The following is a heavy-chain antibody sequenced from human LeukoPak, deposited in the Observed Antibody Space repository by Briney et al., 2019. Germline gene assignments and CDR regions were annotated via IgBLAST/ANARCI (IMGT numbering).Heavy chain of an antibody. J-gene: IGHJ4*02. CDR3: ARDLTSGSHPHFDA. CDR1: GFTFSSYS. CDR2: ISSSSSTI. V-gene: IGHV3-48*04. D-gene: IGHD1-26*01. Sequence: GGSLRLSCAASGFTFSSYSMNWVRQAPGKGLEWVSYISSSSSTIYYADSVKGRFTVSRDNANNSLFLNMNSLRGEDTAIYFCARDLTSGSHPHFDAWGQGIQVSVSS.